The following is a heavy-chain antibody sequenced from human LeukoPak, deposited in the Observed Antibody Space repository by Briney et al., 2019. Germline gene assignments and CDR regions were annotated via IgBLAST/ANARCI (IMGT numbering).Heavy chain of an antibody. CDR1: GYTFTSSF. CDR2: INPSGGST. D-gene: IGHD3-22*01. J-gene: IGHJ3*02. Sequence: ASVKVSCKASGYTFTSSFMQWGRQAPGQGVEWRGVINPSGGSTSYAQKFQGRVTMTRDTSTSTVYMELSSLRSEDTAVYYCARDGPVYYDSSVGAFDIWGQGTMVTVSS. CDR3: ARDGPVYYDSSVGAFDI. V-gene: IGHV1-46*01.